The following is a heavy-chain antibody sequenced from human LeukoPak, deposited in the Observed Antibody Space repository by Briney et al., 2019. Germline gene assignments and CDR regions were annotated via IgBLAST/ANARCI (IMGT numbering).Heavy chain of an antibody. CDR2: ISYDGSNK. Sequence: PGRSLRLSCAASGFTFSSYGMHWVRQAPGKGLEWVAVISYDGSNKYYADSVKGRFTISRDNSKNTLYLQMNSLRAEDTAVYYCARRGSPLDYWGQGTLVTVSS. CDR3: ARRGSPLDY. J-gene: IGHJ4*02. CDR1: GFTFSSYG. V-gene: IGHV3-30*03. D-gene: IGHD6-13*01.